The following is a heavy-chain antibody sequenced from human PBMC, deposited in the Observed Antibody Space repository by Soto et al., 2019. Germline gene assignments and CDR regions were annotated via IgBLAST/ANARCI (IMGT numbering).Heavy chain of an antibody. CDR2: IYWDDDK. CDR3: AHSIVYFDWLLEPPRY. J-gene: IGHJ4*02. Sequence: QITLKESGPTLVKPTQTLTLTCTFSGFSFSTSGVGVGWIRQPPGKALEWLALIYWDDDKRYSPSLKSRLTITKDTSKNQVVLTMTNMDPVDTATYYCAHSIVYFDWLLEPPRYWGQGTLVTVSS. V-gene: IGHV2-5*02. CDR1: GFSFSTSGVG. D-gene: IGHD3-9*01.